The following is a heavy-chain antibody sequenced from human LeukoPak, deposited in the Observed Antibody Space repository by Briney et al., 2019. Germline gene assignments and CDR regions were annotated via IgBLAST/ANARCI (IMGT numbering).Heavy chain of an antibody. CDR1: GYTFTSYY. D-gene: IGHD6-13*01. J-gene: IGHJ4*02. CDR3: AKDSLLLRFHRSSWGGFDY. Sequence: ASVKVSCKASGYTFTSYYMHWVRQAPGQGLEWMGIINPSGGSTSYAQKFQGRVTMTRDTSTSTVYMELSRPRSEDTAVYYCAKDSLLLRFHRSSWGGFDYWGQGTLVTVSS. V-gene: IGHV1-46*01. CDR2: INPSGGST.